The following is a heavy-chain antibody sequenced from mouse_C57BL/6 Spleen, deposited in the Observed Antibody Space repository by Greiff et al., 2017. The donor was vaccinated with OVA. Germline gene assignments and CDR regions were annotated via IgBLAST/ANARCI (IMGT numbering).Heavy chain of an antibody. J-gene: IGHJ3*01. D-gene: IGHD1-1*01. Sequence: ELVRPGSSVKLSCKASGYTFTSYWMHWVKQRPIQGLEWIGNIDPSDSETHYNQKFKDKATLTVDKSSSTAYMQLSSLTSEDSAVYYCAIYGSSPAFAYWGQGTLVTVSA. CDR2: IDPSDSET. CDR1: GYTFTSYW. V-gene: IGHV1-52*01. CDR3: AIYGSSPAFAY.